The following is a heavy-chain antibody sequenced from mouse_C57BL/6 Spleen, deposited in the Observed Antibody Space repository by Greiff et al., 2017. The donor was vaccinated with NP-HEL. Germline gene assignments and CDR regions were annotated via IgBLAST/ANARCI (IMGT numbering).Heavy chain of an antibody. J-gene: IGHJ2*01. CDR2: IYPGSGNT. CDR3: ARGFITTVVAFDY. V-gene: IGHV1-76*01. D-gene: IGHD1-1*01. CDR1: GYTFTDYY. Sequence: VQLVESGAELVRPGASVKLSCKASGYTFTDYYINWVKQRPGQGLEWIARIYPGSGNTYYNEKFKGKATLTAEKSSSTAYMQLSSLTSEDSAVYFCARGFITTVVAFDYWGQGTTLTVSS.